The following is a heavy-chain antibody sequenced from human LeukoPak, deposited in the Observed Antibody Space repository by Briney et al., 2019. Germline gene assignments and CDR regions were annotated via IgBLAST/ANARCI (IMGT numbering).Heavy chain of an antibody. V-gene: IGHV3-23*01. D-gene: IGHD3-22*01. J-gene: IGHJ6*02. CDR1: GFTFGTYD. CDR3: AKGVTMIEDV. CDR2: VSGVGRGAT. Sequence: GGSLRLSCAAAGFTFGTYDMSWVRQAPGKGLEWVASVSGVGRGATYYADSVKGRFTISIDRSKKTLSLQMNSLRAEDTAVYYCAKGVTMIEDVWGQGTTVTVSS.